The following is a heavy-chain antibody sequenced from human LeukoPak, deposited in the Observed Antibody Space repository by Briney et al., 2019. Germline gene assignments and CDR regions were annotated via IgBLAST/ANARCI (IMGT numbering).Heavy chain of an antibody. CDR2: ISWNSGSI. CDR1: GFTFDDYA. V-gene: IGHV3-9*01. CDR3: AKGQELTDAFDI. Sequence: PGGSLRLSCAASGFTFDDYAMHWVRQAPGKGLEWVSGISWNSGSIGYADSVKGRFTISRDNAKNSLYLQMNSLRAEDTALYYCAKGQELTDAFDIWGQGTMVTVSS. D-gene: IGHD1-7*01. J-gene: IGHJ3*02.